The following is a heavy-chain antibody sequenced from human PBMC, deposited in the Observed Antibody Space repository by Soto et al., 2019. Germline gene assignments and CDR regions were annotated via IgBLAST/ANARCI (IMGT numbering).Heavy chain of an antibody. Sequence: SETLSLTCTVSGGSISSSSYYWAWVRQPPGKGLEWIGSIYYSGTTYYNPSLKSRVTISEDTSKNQFSLKLSSVTAADTAVFYWARLIRCTPTSSYFDDWGQGTLVTVSS. CDR3: ARLIRCTPTSSYFDD. J-gene: IGHJ4*02. V-gene: IGHV4-39*01. D-gene: IGHD2-2*01. CDR2: IYYSGTT. CDR1: GGSISSSSYY.